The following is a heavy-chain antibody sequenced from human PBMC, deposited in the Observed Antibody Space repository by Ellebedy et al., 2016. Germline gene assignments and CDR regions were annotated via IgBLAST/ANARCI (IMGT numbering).Heavy chain of an antibody. V-gene: IGHV3-53*01. Sequence: GESLKISCAASGFTVSSSSMTWVRQAPGKGLQWVSIIYTTGVTRYADSVRGRFTISRDSSENTLYLQMNSLRAEDTAVYHCARGGNHFFGHWGQGNQVTVSS. CDR1: GFTVSSSS. J-gene: IGHJ4*02. CDR3: ARGGNHFFGH. CDR2: IYTTGVT. D-gene: IGHD4-23*01.